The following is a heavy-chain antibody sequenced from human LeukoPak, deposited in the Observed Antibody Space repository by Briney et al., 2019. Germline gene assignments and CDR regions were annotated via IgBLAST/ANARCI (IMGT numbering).Heavy chain of an antibody. J-gene: IGHJ4*02. D-gene: IGHD5-18*01. V-gene: IGHV1-2*02. Sequence: GASVTVSFKASRYTFTGYYMHWVRQAPGQGLEWMGWINPNSGVTDYAQNFQGRVTMTRDTSISTAYVELSRLRSDDTAVYYCARGTGEGYTYGRYYFDYWGQGTLVTVSS. CDR3: ARGTGEGYTYGRYYFDY. CDR1: RYTFTGYY. CDR2: INPNSGVT.